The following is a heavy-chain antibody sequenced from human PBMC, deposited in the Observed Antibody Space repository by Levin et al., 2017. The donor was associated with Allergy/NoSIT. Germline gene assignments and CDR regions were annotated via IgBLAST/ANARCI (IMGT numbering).Heavy chain of an antibody. D-gene: IGHD3-3*01. J-gene: IGHJ3*02. V-gene: IGHV3-21*01. CDR2: ISSSSSYI. CDR3: ARERSLGYDFWSGYAFNI. Sequence: GGSLRLSCAASGFTFSGYGMNWVRQAPGKGLEWISSISSSSSYIHYADSVKGRFTISRDNAKNSLYLQMNSLRAEDTAVYYCARERSLGYDFWSGYAFNIWGQGTMVTVSS. CDR1: GFTFSGYG.